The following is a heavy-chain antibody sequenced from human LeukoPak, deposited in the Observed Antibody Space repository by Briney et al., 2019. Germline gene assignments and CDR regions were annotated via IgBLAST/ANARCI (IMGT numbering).Heavy chain of an antibody. CDR1: GFTFSSYE. CDR2: ISSSGSTI. Sequence: PGGSLRLSCAASGFTFSSYEMNWVRQAPGKGLEWVSYISSSGSTIYYADSVKGRFTISRDNAKNSLYLQINSLRAEDTAVYYCARLYSGYARGFDYWGQGTLVTVSS. D-gene: IGHD5-12*01. J-gene: IGHJ4*02. V-gene: IGHV3-48*03. CDR3: ARLYSGYARGFDY.